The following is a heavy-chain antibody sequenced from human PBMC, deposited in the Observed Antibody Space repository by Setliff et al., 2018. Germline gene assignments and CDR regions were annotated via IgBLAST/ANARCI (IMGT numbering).Heavy chain of an antibody. J-gene: IGHJ4*02. V-gene: IGHV4-61*02. Sequence: PSETLSLTCTVSGGSISSGSYYWSWIRRPAGKGLEWIGRIYTSGSTNYNPSLKSRVTISVDTSKNQFSLKLSSVTAADTAVYYCARTLLLSPYYFDYWGQGTLVTV. CDR3: ARTLLLSPYYFDY. CDR1: GGSISSGSYY. CDR2: IYTSGST. D-gene: IGHD2-21*01.